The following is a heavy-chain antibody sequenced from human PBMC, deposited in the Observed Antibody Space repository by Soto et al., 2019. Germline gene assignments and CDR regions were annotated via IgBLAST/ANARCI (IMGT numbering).Heavy chain of an antibody. CDR1: GFTFDDYA. CDR2: ISWNSAGI. CDR3: VKGCSYSNYNFMDV. D-gene: IGHD2-15*01. V-gene: IGHV3-9*01. Sequence: GGSLRLSCAASGFTFDDYAMHWVRQAPGKGLEWVSGISWNSAGIGYADSVKGRFTISRDNAKESLYLQMNSLRVDDTALYYCVKGCSYSNYNFMDVCGKGATVTVYS. J-gene: IGHJ6*03.